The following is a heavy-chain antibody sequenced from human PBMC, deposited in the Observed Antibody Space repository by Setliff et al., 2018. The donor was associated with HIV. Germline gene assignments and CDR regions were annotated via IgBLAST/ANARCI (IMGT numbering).Heavy chain of an antibody. D-gene: IGHD5-12*01. J-gene: IGHJ4*02. Sequence: GASVKVSCKASGYTLNTYCLHWVRQAPGQGLEWMGWINPRNGNTKYSEKFQGRVAITWDTSATTVYVDLSSLKFEDTGLYFCARDAEPSLDGYNSYGHWGQGTLVTVSS. V-gene: IGHV1-3*01. CDR1: GYTLNTYC. CDR3: ARDAEPSLDGYNSYGH. CDR2: INPRNGNT.